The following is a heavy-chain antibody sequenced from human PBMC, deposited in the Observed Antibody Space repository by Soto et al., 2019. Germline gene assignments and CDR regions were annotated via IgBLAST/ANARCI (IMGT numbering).Heavy chain of an antibody. CDR3: TGYYDSSGYYPGAFDI. D-gene: IGHD3-22*01. CDR2: IWYDGSNK. J-gene: IGHJ3*02. V-gene: IGHV3-33*01. Sequence: PGGSLRLSCAASGFTFSSYGMHWVRQAPGKGLEWVAVIWYDGSNKYYADSVKGRFTISRDNSKNTLYLQMNSLRAEDTAVYYCTGYYDSSGYYPGAFDIWGQGTMVTVSS. CDR1: GFTFSSYG.